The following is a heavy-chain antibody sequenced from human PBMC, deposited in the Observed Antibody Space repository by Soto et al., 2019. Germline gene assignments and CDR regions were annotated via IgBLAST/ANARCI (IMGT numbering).Heavy chain of an antibody. D-gene: IGHD5-12*01. V-gene: IGHV1-69*06. J-gene: IGHJ4*02. CDR2: IIPLLDTP. CDR1: GGTFSSYT. CDR3: ARRAHWLRSPRLQFDS. Sequence: QGQLVQSGAEVKKPGSSVKISCKASGGTFSSYTFSWVRQAPGQGLEWMGGIIPLLDTPNYAQKFQGRVTITEDKSTSTAYMESISLISEDTAVYYFARRAHWLRSPRLQFDSWGQGTLVTVSS.